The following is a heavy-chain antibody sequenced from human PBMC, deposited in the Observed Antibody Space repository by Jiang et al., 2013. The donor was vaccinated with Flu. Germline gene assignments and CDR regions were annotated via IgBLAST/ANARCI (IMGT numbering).Heavy chain of an antibody. V-gene: IGHV3-30-3*01. CDR1: GFTFSSYA. CDR3: ARDRGDYGGNGPFDI. D-gene: IGHD4-23*01. J-gene: IGHJ3*02. CDR2: ISYDGSNK. Sequence: GRSLRLSCAASGFTFSSYAMHWVRQAPGKGLEWVAVISYDGSNKYYADSVKGRFTISRDNSKNTLYLQMNSLRAEDTAVYYCARDRGDYGGNGPFDIWGQGTMVTVSS.